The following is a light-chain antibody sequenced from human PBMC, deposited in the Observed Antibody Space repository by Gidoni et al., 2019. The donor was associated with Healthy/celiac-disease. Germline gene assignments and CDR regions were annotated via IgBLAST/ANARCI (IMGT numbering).Light chain of an antibody. CDR2: QDS. CDR3: QAWDSSTAPWV. V-gene: IGLV3-1*01. Sequence: SYELTQPPSVSVSPGQTASITCPGDKLGDKYACWYQQKPGQSPVLVIYQDSKRPSGIPERFSGSNSGNTATLTISGTQAMDEADYYCQAWDSSTAPWVFGTGTKVTVL. J-gene: IGLJ1*01. CDR1: KLGDKY.